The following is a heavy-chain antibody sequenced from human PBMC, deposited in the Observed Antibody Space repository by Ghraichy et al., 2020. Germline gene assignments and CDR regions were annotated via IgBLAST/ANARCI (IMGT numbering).Heavy chain of an antibody. CDR2: IIGSGVST. Sequence: GGSLRLSCEASGFTFSTYAMSWVRQAPGKGLEWVSAIIGSGVSTYYADSVRGRFTISRDNSKNTLFLQMNSLRAEDTAIYYCAKRGYPYYFDYWGQGTLVTVSS. CDR3: AKRGYPYYFDY. CDR1: GFTFSTYA. D-gene: IGHD3-16*01. V-gene: IGHV3-23*01. J-gene: IGHJ4*02.